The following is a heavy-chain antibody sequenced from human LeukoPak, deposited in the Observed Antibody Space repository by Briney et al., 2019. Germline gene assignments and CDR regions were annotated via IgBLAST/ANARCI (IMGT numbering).Heavy chain of an antibody. J-gene: IGHJ2*01. V-gene: IGHV1-69*01. D-gene: IGHD6-19*01. Sequence: SVKVSCKASGGTFSSYAISWVRQVPGQGLEWMGGIIPIFGTANYAQKFQGRVTITADESTSTAYMELSSLRSEDTAVYYCARGRAVAWVFDLWGRGTLVTVSS. CDR2: IIPIFGTA. CDR3: ARGRAVAWVFDL. CDR1: GGTFSSYA.